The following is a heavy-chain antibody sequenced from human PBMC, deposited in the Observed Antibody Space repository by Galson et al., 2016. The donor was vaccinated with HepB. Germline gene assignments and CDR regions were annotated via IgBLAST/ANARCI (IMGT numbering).Heavy chain of an antibody. CDR3: ARGELSLSSFWCDY. CDR2: TYYRSKWYN. V-gene: IGHV6-1*01. CDR1: GDSVSSNGAA. D-gene: IGHD3-16*02. Sequence: CAISGDSVSSNGAAWNWIRQSPSRGLEWLGRTYYRSKWYNDYAVSVKSRITINPDTSKNQFSLQLNSVTPEGTAVYYCARGELSLSSFWCDYGGQGTLVTVSS. J-gene: IGHJ4*02.